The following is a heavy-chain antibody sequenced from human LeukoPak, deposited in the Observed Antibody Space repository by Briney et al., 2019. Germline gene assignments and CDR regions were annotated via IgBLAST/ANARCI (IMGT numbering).Heavy chain of an antibody. V-gene: IGHV3-23*01. CDR3: AKDYTHYYDSSGYSGPSGY. J-gene: IGHJ4*02. CDR1: GFTFSSYA. CDR2: ISGSGGST. D-gene: IGHD3-22*01. Sequence: GGSLRLSCAASGFTFSSYAMSWVRQAPGKGLEWVSAISGSGGSTYYADSVKGRFTISRDNSKNTLYLQMNGLRAEDTAVYYCAKDYTHYYDSSGYSGPSGYWGQGTLVTVSS.